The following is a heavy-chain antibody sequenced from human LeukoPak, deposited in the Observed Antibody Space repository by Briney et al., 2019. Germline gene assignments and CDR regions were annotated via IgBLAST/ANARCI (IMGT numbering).Heavy chain of an antibody. Sequence: GASVKVSCKASGYTFTSYDINWVRQATGQGLEWMGWMNPNSGNTGYAQKFQGRVTMTRNTSISTAYMELSSLRFEDTAVYYCARGARQDLRYFDWLGPDYWGQGTLVTVSS. D-gene: IGHD3-9*01. J-gene: IGHJ4*02. CDR1: GYTFTSYD. V-gene: IGHV1-8*01. CDR2: MNPNSGNT. CDR3: ARGARQDLRYFDWLGPDY.